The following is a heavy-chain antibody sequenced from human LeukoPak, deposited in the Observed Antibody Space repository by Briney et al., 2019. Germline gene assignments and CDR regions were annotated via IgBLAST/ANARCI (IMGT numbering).Heavy chain of an antibody. V-gene: IGHV4-34*01. J-gene: IGHJ6*03. CDR2: INHSGST. Sequence: SETLSLTCAVYGGSFSGYYWSWIRQPPGKGLEWIGEINHSGSTNYNPSFKSRVTISVDTSKNQFSLKLSSVTAADTAVYYCARLSSSGYFYYYYYYMDVWGKGTTVTISS. D-gene: IGHD3-22*01. CDR1: GGSFSGYY. CDR3: ARLSSSGYFYYYYYYMDV.